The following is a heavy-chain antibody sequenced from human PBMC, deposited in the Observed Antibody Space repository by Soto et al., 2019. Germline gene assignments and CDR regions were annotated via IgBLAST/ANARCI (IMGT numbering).Heavy chain of an antibody. CDR3: ARGVGSGSYYNQYNWFDP. V-gene: IGHV1-18*01. Sequence: QVQLVQSGGEVKKPGASVQVSCKASGYTFTNYGISWVRQDPGQGLEWMGWINVYNGNTKYAQKVQGRVTMTTDTSTSTAYMELRSLRSDDTAVYYCARGVGSGSYYNQYNWFDPWGQGTLVTVSS. CDR2: INVYNGNT. D-gene: IGHD3-10*01. CDR1: GYTFTNYG. J-gene: IGHJ5*02.